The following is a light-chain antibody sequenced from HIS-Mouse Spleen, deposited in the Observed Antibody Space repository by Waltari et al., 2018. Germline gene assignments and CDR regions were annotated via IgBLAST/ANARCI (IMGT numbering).Light chain of an antibody. CDR3: SSYTSSSLNVV. J-gene: IGLJ2*01. Sequence: QSALTQPASVSGSPGQSITISCPGTSRDVGCYHYVSWYQQHPGKAPKLLIYVVSNRPSGVSTRFSCSKSGNTASLTISGLQAEDEAEYYCSSYTSSSLNVVFGGGTKLTVL. CDR2: VVS. V-gene: IGLV2-14*03. CDR1: SRDVGCYHY.